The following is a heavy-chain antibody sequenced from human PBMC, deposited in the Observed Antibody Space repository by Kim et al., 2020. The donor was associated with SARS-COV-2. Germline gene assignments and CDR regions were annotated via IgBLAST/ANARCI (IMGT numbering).Heavy chain of an antibody. J-gene: IGHJ3*02. CDR2: IWYDGSNK. V-gene: IGHV3-33*01. D-gene: IGHD3-22*01. Sequence: GGSLRLSCAASGFTFSSYGMHWVRQAPGKGLEWVAVIWYDGSNKYYADSVKGRFTISRDNSKNTLYLQMNSLRAEDTAVYYCATTSPHLNYYDSLDAFDIWGQGTMVTVSS. CDR3: ATTSPHLNYYDSLDAFDI. CDR1: GFTFSSYG.